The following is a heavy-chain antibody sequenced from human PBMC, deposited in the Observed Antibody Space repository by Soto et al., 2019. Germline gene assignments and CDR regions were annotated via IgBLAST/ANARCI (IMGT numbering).Heavy chain of an antibody. V-gene: IGHV3-30*18. J-gene: IGHJ6*02. CDR1: GFTFSSYG. CDR2: ISYDGSNK. CDR3: AKDITPTGTIYYYYGMDV. Sequence: QPGGSLRLSCAASGFTFSSYGMHWVRQAPGKGLEWVAVISYDGSNKYYADSVKGRFTISRDNSKNTLYLQMNSLRAEDTAVYYCAKDITPTGTIYYYYGMDVWGQGTTVTVSS. D-gene: IGHD1-1*01.